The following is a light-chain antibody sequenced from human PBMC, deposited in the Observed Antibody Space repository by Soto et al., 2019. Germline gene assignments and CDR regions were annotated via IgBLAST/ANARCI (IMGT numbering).Light chain of an antibody. Sequence: QSVLTQPPSASGTPGQRVTISCSGGGSNIGSNFVFWYQQLPGTAPQLLIFRDNHRPSGVPDRFSGSKSGTSASQAISGLRSEDEAEYYCAAWDDNLGGHWVFGGGTKLTVL. V-gene: IGLV1-47*01. CDR1: GSNIGSNF. CDR2: RDN. J-gene: IGLJ3*02. CDR3: AAWDDNLGGHWV.